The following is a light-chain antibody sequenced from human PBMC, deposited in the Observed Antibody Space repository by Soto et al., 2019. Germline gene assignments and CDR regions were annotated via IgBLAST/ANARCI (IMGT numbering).Light chain of an antibody. CDR2: GAS. V-gene: IGKV3-15*01. J-gene: IGKJ2*01. CDR3: QQGHNWPLT. CDR1: QSISSE. Sequence: EIVMTQSPATLSVSPGERATLSCRASQSISSELAWYQQKPGQPPRLLIYGASTRATGVPARFTGSGSGSDLTLTVSGLQSEDFGVSYCQQGHNWPLTFGQGTRVEI.